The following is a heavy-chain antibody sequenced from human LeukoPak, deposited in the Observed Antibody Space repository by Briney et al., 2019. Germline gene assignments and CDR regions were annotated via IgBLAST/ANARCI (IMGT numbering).Heavy chain of an antibody. CDR2: ISSSSSYI. CDR3: ARDQVYSSGWSYFDY. J-gene: IGHJ4*02. CDR1: GFTFSSYS. Sequence: GGSLRLSCAASGFTFSSYSMNWVRQAPGKGLEWVSSISSSSSYIYYADSVKGRFTISRDNAKNSLYLQMNSLRAKDTAMYYCARDQVYSSGWSYFDYWGQGTLVTVSS. D-gene: IGHD6-19*01. V-gene: IGHV3-21*01.